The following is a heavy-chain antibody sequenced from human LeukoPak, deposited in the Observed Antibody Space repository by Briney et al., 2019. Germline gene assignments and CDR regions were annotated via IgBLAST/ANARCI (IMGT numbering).Heavy chain of an antibody. CDR2: ISNTGDFI. J-gene: IGHJ4*02. Sequence: GGSLRLSCAASGLTFSDEYMSWIRQAPGKGLEWVSYISNTGDFIAYADSVKGRFTMSRDNAKNSLYLQMNSLRAEDAAAYYCVRGRGAGPGAHFDYWGQGILVTVSS. V-gene: IGHV3-11*01. CDR1: GLTFSDEY. D-gene: IGHD3-10*01. CDR3: VRGRGAGPGAHFDY.